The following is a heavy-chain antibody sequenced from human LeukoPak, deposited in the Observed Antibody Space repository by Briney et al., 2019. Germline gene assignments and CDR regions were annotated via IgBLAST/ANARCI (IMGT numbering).Heavy chain of an antibody. CDR3: ARSVWLGPSHAFDI. D-gene: IGHD3-10*01. Sequence: PGGSLRLSCAASGVTVSSNYMSWVRQAPGKGLEWVSVIYSGGSTYYADSVKGRFTISRHTSKNTLYLQMNSLRAEDTAVYYCARSVWLGPSHAFDIWGQGTMVTVSS. J-gene: IGHJ3*02. V-gene: IGHV3-53*04. CDR2: IYSGGST. CDR1: GVTVSSNY.